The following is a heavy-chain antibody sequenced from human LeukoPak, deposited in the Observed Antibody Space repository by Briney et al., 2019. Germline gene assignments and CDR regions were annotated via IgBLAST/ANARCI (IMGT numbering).Heavy chain of an antibody. CDR2: INAGNGNT. CDR1: GHTFTSYA. V-gene: IGHV1-3*01. D-gene: IGHD2-15*01. CDR3: ARDLRGGYCSGGSCYPGNY. J-gene: IGHJ4*02. Sequence: ASVKVSCKASGHTFTSYAMHWVRQAPGQRLEWMGWINAGNGNTKYSQKFQGRVTITRDTSASTAYMELSSLRSEDTAVYYCARDLRGGYCSGGSCYPGNYWGQGTLVTVSS.